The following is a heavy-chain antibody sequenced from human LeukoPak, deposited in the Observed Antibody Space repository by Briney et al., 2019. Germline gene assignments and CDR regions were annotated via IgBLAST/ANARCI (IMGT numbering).Heavy chain of an antibody. Sequence: QSGGSLRLSCAASGFTVSSNYMSWVRQAPGKGLEWVSVIYSGGSTYYADSVKGRFTISRDNSKNTVYLEMNSLRAEDTAVYYCAKDSGENCSSISCYYLSYGMDVWGQGTTATVSS. J-gene: IGHJ6*02. CDR2: IYSGGST. CDR3: AKDSGENCSSISCYYLSYGMDV. D-gene: IGHD2-2*01. V-gene: IGHV3-53*01. CDR1: GFTVSSNY.